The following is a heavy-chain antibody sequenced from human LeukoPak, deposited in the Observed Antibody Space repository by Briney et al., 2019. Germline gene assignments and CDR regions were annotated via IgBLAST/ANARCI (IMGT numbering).Heavy chain of an antibody. CDR1: GGSISSYY. V-gene: IGHV4-59*01. CDR3: ARVTYYYDSSGYYSGLRGYYYYMDV. Sequence: SETLSLTCTVSGGSISSYYWSWIRQPPGKGLEWIGYIYYSGSTNYNPSLKSRVTISVDTSKNQFSLKLSSVTAADTAVYYCARVTYYYDSSGYYSGLRGYYYYMDVWGKGTTVTISS. CDR2: IYYSGST. D-gene: IGHD3-22*01. J-gene: IGHJ6*03.